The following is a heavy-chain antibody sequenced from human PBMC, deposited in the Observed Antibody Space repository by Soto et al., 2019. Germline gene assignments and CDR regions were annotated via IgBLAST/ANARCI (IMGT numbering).Heavy chain of an antibody. D-gene: IGHD3-10*01. CDR1: GFTFSSYA. V-gene: IGHV3-30-3*01. CDR3: ARPDYGSGSYPDY. CDR2: ISYDGSNK. Sequence: QVQLVESGGGVVQPGRSLRLSCAASGFTFSSYAMQWVCQAPGKGLEWVAVISYDGSNKYYADSVKGRFTISRDNSKNTLYLQMNSLRAEDTAVYYCARPDYGSGSYPDYWGQGTLVTVSS. J-gene: IGHJ4*02.